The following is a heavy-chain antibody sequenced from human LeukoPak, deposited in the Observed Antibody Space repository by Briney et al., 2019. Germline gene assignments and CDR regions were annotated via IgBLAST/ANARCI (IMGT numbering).Heavy chain of an antibody. J-gene: IGHJ4*02. D-gene: IGHD3-10*01. Sequence: ASVTVSCKASGYTFTSYGISWVRQAPGQGLEWMGWISAYNGNTNYAQKLQGRVTMTTDTSTSTAYMELRSLRSDDTAVYYCARVLLWFGELFPLDYWGQGTLVTVSS. CDR1: GYTFTSYG. CDR2: ISAYNGNT. V-gene: IGHV1-18*01. CDR3: ARVLLWFGELFPLDY.